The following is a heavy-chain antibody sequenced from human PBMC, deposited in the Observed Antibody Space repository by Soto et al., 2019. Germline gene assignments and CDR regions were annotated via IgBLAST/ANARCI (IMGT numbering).Heavy chain of an antibody. D-gene: IGHD3-3*01. CDR1: GFSFSSYA. J-gene: IGHJ6*03. Sequence: PGGSLRLSCAASGFSFSSYAMTWVRQAPGKGLEWVSSISGTSGSTYYADSVKGRFTISRDNSKNTLYLQMNSLRAEDTAVYYCAKTSESSELRFLEWLPEDYYYMDVWGKGTTVTVSS. CDR3: AKTSESSELRFLEWLPEDYYYMDV. CDR2: ISGTSGST. V-gene: IGHV3-23*01.